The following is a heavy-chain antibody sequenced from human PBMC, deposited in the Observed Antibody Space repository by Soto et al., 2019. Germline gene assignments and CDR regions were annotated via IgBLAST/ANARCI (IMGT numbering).Heavy chain of an antibody. CDR1: GGTFSSYT. V-gene: IGHV1-69*16. J-gene: IGHJ3*02. CDR2: IIPILGIA. CDR3: ARDGYNSAAFDI. D-gene: IGHD5-12*01. Sequence: SVKVSCKASGGTFSSYTISWVRQAPGQGLEWMGRIIPILGIANYAQKFQGRVTITRDASASTAYMELSSLRAEDTAVYYCARDGYNSAAFDIWGQGTMVTVSS.